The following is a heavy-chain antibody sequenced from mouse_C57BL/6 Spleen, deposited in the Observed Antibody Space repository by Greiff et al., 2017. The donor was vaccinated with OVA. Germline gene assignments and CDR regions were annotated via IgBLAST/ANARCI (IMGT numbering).Heavy chain of an antibody. CDR2: IYPSDSET. V-gene: IGHV1-61*01. CDR1: GYTFTSYW. D-gene: IGHD3-1*01. J-gene: IGHJ2*01. CDR3: ARSGLGYFDY. Sequence: QVQLQQPGAELVRPGSSVKLSCKASGYTFTSYWMDWVKQRPGQGLEWIGNIYPSDSETHYNQKFKDKATLTVDKSSSTAYMQLSSLTSEDSAVYYCARSGLGYFDYWGQGTTLTVSS.